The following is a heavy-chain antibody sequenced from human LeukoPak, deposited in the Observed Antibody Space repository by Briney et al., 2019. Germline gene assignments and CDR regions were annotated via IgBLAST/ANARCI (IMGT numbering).Heavy chain of an antibody. CDR1: GFTFSSYA. V-gene: IGHV3-30*04. CDR2: ISYDGSNK. D-gene: IGHD1/OR15-1a*01. CDR3: ALGTSTTYGLGN. Sequence: SGGSLRLSCAASGFTFSSYAMHWVRQAPGKGLEWVAIISYDGSNKYYADSMKGRFTISRDNAKNSLYLQMNSLRAEDTAVYYCALGTSTTYGLGNWGQGTLVIVSS. J-gene: IGHJ4*02.